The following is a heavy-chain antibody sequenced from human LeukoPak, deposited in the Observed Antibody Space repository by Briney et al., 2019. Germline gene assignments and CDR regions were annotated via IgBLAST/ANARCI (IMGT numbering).Heavy chain of an antibody. V-gene: IGHV4-30-2*01. Sequence: SQTLSLTCTVSGGSISSSGYSWSWIRQPPGKGLDYIGYIYHSGNTYYNPSLKSRVTMSVDRSKNQFSLKLSSVTAADTAVYYCARVSTATSTYWFDPWGQGTLVTVSS. D-gene: IGHD5-18*01. CDR1: GGSISSSGYS. CDR2: IYHSGNT. J-gene: IGHJ5*02. CDR3: ARVSTATSTYWFDP.